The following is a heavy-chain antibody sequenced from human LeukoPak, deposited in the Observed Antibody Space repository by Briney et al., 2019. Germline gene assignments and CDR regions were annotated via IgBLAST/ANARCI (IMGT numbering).Heavy chain of an antibody. J-gene: IGHJ6*02. Sequence: SVTLSLTCTVSGGSISSSSYYWGWIRQPPGKGLEWIGCIYFSGSTYYNPSLKSRVTISVDTSKNQFSLKLSSVTAADTAVYYCARGAFGGYSYGANYYYYGMDVWGQGTTVTVSS. CDR1: GGSISSSSYY. CDR2: IYFSGST. V-gene: IGHV4-39*01. D-gene: IGHD5-18*01. CDR3: ARGAFGGYSYGANYYYYGMDV.